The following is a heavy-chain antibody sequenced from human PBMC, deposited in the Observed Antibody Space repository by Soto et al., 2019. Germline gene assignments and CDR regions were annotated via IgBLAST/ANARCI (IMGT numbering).Heavy chain of an antibody. CDR1: GYNFINFD. J-gene: IGHJ4*01. V-gene: IGHV1-8*01. CDR3: ARLAEYCNGIKCYSNFDF. D-gene: IGHD2-15*01. CDR2: MNPSSGET. Sequence: ASVKVSCKTSGYNFINFDINWVRQAPGRGLVWMGWMNPSSGETGSAQNFQGRVTMTRDISTRTFFMQLTSLRSEDTAIYYCARLAEYCNGIKCYSNFDFWGRGTQVTVSS.